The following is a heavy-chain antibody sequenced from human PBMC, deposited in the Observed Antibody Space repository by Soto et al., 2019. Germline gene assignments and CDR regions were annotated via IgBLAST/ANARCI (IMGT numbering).Heavy chain of an antibody. CDR1: GGSISSYY. V-gene: IGHV4-59*08. CDR2: VHHSWGS. J-gene: IGHJ6*02. D-gene: IGHD3-10*01. CDR3: ARQGFGPLHGLVDV. Sequence: QVQLQESGPGLVKPSETMSLSCTVSGGSISSYYWSWFRQSPGKRMEWIGYVHHSWGSSYNPSLQSRVAISLDTSKSQVSLKVTSGTATDTAVYYCARQGFGPLHGLVDVWGQGTTVTVSS.